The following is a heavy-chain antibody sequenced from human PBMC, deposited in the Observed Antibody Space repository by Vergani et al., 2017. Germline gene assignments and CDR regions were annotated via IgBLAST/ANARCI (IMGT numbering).Heavy chain of an antibody. CDR1: GFTFSSYG. J-gene: IGHJ6*03. D-gene: IGHD2-15*01. Sequence: QVQLVESGGGVVQPGRSLRLSCAASGFTFSSYGMHWVRQAPGKGLEWVAVISYDGSNKYYADSVKGRFTISRDNSKNTLYLQMNSLRAEDTAVYYCAKDLNPGYPYYYYYMDVWGK. CDR2: ISYDGSNK. CDR3: AKDLNPGYPYYYYYMDV. V-gene: IGHV3-30*18.